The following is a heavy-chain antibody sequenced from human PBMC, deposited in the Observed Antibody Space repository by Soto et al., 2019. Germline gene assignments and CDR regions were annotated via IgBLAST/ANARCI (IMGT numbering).Heavy chain of an antibody. CDR2: IGSKGETYAT. CDR3: SSEDSDWFVN. Sequence: EVQLLESGGALVQPGGSLKLSCAASGFTFGASALQWVRQAPGKGVEWLGRIGSKGETYATTYSAWVRGSFTISREFSKATSYLQMSSWESEDTAVYYCSSEDSDWFVNWGRGTLVTVSS. V-gene: IGHV3-73*02. J-gene: IGHJ4*02. CDR1: GFTFGASA. D-gene: IGHD3-9*01.